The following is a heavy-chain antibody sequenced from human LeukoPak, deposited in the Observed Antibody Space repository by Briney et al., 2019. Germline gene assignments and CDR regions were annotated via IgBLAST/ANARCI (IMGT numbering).Heavy chain of an antibody. J-gene: IGHJ3*02. CDR2: ISSSGSTI. D-gene: IGHD3-22*01. V-gene: IGHV3-48*03. CDR1: GFTFSSYA. CDR3: ARFHAQKHYYDSSGYYPDAFDI. Sequence: QPGGSLRLSCAASGFTFSSYAMSWVRQAPGKGLEWVSYISSSGSTIYYADSVKGRFTISRDNAKNSLYLQMNSLRAEDTAVYYCARFHAQKHYYDSSGYYPDAFDIWGQGTMVTVSS.